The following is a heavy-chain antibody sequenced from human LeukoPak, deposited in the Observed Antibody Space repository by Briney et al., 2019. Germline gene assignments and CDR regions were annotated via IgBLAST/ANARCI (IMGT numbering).Heavy chain of an antibody. CDR2: IIPIFGTA. CDR1: GGTFSSYA. Sequence: EASVKVSCKASGGTFSSYAISCVRQAPGQGLEWMGGIIPIFGTANYAQKFQGRVTITTDESTSTAYMELSSLRSEDTAVYYCARGGRVEYSSSSRYYYYYYMDVWGKGTTVTVSS. J-gene: IGHJ6*03. CDR3: ARGGRVEYSSSSRYYYYYYMDV. V-gene: IGHV1-69*05. D-gene: IGHD6-6*01.